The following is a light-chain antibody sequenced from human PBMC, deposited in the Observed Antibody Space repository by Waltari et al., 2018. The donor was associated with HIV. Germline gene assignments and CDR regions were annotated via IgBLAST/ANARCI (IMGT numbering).Light chain of an antibody. J-gene: IGKJ4*01. CDR1: RSILFSSDNRNY. CDR2: WAS. CDR3: QQYFRIPPT. Sequence: DIVMTQSPDSLPVSLGERATLHCTSSRSILFSSDNRNYLAWYQQKPRQPPKLLISWASTRESGVPDRFSGSGSGTDFTLTITRLQAEDVAVYHCQQYFRIPPTFGGGTKVEIK. V-gene: IGKV4-1*01.